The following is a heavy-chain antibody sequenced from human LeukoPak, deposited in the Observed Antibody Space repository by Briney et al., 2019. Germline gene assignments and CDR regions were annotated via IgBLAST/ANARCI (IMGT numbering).Heavy chain of an antibody. Sequence: PGGSLRLPCAASGFSLSTYGVSWVRQPPGKGLEWVSGITGTGGSTYYADSVKGRFTVSRDTSKNPLYLQMNSLRAEDTAIYYCAKDHGTAVAGFYYWGQGTLVTVSS. V-gene: IGHV3-23*01. CDR2: ITGTGGST. CDR3: AKDHGTAVAGFYY. J-gene: IGHJ4*02. CDR1: GFSLSTYG. D-gene: IGHD6-19*01.